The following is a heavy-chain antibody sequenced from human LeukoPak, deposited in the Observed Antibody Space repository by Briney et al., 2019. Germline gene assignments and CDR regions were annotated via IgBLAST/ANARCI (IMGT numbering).Heavy chain of an antibody. D-gene: IGHD2-21*02. Sequence: SETLSLTCTVSGYSISSGYYWGWIRQPPGKGLEWIGSIYHSGSTYYNPSLKSRVTISVDTSKNQFSLKLSSVTAADTAVYYCASIVVVTGFFDYWGQGTLVTVSS. J-gene: IGHJ4*02. V-gene: IGHV4-38-2*02. CDR3: ASIVVVTGFFDY. CDR2: IYHSGST. CDR1: GYSISSGYY.